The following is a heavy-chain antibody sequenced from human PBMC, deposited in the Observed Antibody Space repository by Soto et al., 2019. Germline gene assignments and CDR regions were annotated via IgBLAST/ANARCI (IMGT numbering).Heavy chain of an antibody. CDR1: GFTFSSYA. CDR2: ISGSGGST. Sequence: EVQLLESGGGLVQPGGSLRLSCAASGFTFSSYAMSWVRQAPGKGLEWVSAISGSGGSTYYADSVKGRFTISRDNSKNTLYLQMNSLRAEDTAVYDCAKDGGYYDSSGPGAFDIWGQGTMVTVSS. J-gene: IGHJ3*02. D-gene: IGHD3-22*01. CDR3: AKDGGYYDSSGPGAFDI. V-gene: IGHV3-23*01.